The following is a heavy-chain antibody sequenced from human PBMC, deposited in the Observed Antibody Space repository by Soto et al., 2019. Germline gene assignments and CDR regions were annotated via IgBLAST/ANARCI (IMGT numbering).Heavy chain of an antibody. V-gene: IGHV3-23*01. CDR3: AKDGSTRITIFGVVYNWFDP. CDR2: IDGNGLST. Sequence: PGGALRVCCVSSVFTSNNFALIWARQAPGHRLDSVSAIDGNGLSTYYADSVKGRFAISRDNAKSTVYLQMNSLRAEDTAIYYCAKDGSTRITIFGVVYNWFDPWGQGTLVTVSS. CDR1: VFTSNNFA. D-gene: IGHD3-3*01. J-gene: IGHJ5*02.